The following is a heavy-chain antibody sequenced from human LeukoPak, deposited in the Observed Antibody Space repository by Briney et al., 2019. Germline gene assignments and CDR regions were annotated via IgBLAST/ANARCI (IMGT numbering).Heavy chain of an antibody. CDR2: IYSGGST. Sequence: GGSLGLSCAASGFTVSSNSMSWVRQAPGKGLECVSVIYSGGSTYYADSVKGRFTISRDNTKNTVYVQMNSLRAEDTAVYYCARGGEYCTNGVCPSAFDIWGQGTMVTVSS. CDR1: GFTVSSNS. V-gene: IGHV3-53*01. D-gene: IGHD2-8*01. J-gene: IGHJ3*02. CDR3: ARGGEYCTNGVCPSAFDI.